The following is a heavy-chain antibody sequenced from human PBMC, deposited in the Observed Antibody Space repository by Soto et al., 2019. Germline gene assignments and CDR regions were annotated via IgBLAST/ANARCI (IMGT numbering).Heavy chain of an antibody. D-gene: IGHD3-16*01. V-gene: IGHV1-69*13. J-gene: IGHJ4*02. CDR2: IIPLFGTP. CDR1: GGTFSSSA. CDR3: AIGIGITFGGVTREFDY. Sequence: SVKVSCKSSGGTFSSSAFSWVRQAPGQGLEWMGRIIPLFGTPNYAQRFQGRVTIIAEESTNTAYMELSSLTSEDTAVYYCAIGIGITFGGVTREFDYWGQGTLVTASS.